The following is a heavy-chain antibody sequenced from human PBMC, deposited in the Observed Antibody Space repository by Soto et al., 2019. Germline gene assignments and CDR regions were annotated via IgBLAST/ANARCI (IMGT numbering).Heavy chain of an antibody. CDR2: ISYDGSYK. V-gene: IGHV3-30*18. J-gene: IGHJ4*02. Sequence: QVQLVESGGGVVQPGRSLRLSCAASGFTFSSYGMHWVRQAPGKGLEWVAVISYDGSYKYYADSMKGRVTISRDNSKNTLYVQMNSLRAEDTAVYYCAKEGSVVATTPDSDYWGQGTLVTVYS. D-gene: IGHD5-12*01. CDR1: GFTFSSYG. CDR3: AKEGSVVATTPDSDY.